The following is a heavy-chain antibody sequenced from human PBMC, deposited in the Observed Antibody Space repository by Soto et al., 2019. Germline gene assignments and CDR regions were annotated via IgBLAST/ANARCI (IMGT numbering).Heavy chain of an antibody. CDR2: INHSGST. V-gene: IGHV4-34*01. Sequence: SETLSLTCAVYGGSFSGYYWSWIRQPPGKGLEWIGEINHSGSTNYNPSLKSRVTISVDTSKNQFSLRLSSVTAADTAVYYCARYYDSSGSDYWGQGTLVTGSS. CDR1: GGSFSGYY. CDR3: ARYYDSSGSDY. D-gene: IGHD3-22*01. J-gene: IGHJ4*02.